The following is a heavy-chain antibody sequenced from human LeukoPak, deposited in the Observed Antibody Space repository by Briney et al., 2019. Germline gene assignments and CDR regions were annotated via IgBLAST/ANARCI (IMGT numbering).Heavy chain of an antibody. J-gene: IGHJ4*02. Sequence: ASVKVSCKVSGYTLTELSMHWVRQAPGKGLEWMGGFDPEDGETIYAQKFQGRVTMTEDTSTDTAYMELSSLRSEDTAVYYCATDLVMVRGVNLSDYWGQGTLVTVSS. D-gene: IGHD3-10*01. V-gene: IGHV1-24*01. CDR3: ATDLVMVRGVNLSDY. CDR2: FDPEDGET. CDR1: GYTLTELS.